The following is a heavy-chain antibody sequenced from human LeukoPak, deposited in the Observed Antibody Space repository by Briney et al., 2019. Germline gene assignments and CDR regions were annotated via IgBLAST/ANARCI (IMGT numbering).Heavy chain of an antibody. Sequence: GGSLRLSCAASGFTFSSYWMHWVRQAPGKGLVWVSRINSDGSGTSYAGSVKGRFTISRDNAKNTLYLQMNSPRAEDTAVYYCTRAPYSSSLVDYWGQGTLVTVSS. V-gene: IGHV3-74*01. CDR2: INSDGSGT. CDR3: TRAPYSSSLVDY. D-gene: IGHD6-13*01. CDR1: GFTFSSYW. J-gene: IGHJ4*02.